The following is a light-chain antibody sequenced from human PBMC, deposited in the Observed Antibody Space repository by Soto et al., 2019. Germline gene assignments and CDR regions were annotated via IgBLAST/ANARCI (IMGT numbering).Light chain of an antibody. CDR2: GAS. V-gene: IGKV3-20*01. Sequence: EIVLTQSPGTLSLSPGEGATLSCRASQSISSSFIAWYQQKPGQTPRLLIYGASSRATGIPDRFSGSVSGTDFTLTIDRLEPEDFAVYYCQQYGTSPYTFGQGTKLEVK. CDR1: QSISSSF. J-gene: IGKJ2*01. CDR3: QQYGTSPYT.